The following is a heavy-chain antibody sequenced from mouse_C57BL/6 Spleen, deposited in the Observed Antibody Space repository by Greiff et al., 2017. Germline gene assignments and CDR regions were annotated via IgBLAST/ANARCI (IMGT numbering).Heavy chain of an antibody. D-gene: IGHD1-1*01. CDR2: IYPSDSET. Sequence: VLLQQPGAELVRPGSSVKLSCKASGYTFTSYWMNWVKQRPIQGLEWIGNIYPSDSETHYNQKFKDKATLTVDKSSSTAYMQLSSLTSEDSAVYYCARGVDDYGSSYVYWGQGTTLTVSA. V-gene: IGHV1-52*01. CDR3: ARGVDDYGSSYVY. J-gene: IGHJ2*01. CDR1: GYTFTSYW.